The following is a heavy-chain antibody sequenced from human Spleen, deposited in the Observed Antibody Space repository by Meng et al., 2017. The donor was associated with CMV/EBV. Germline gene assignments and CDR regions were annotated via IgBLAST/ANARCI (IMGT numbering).Heavy chain of an antibody. D-gene: IGHD5-18*01. CDR2: ISGSGGGT. CDR1: GFTFSTYA. CDR3: AKDLGTAMVSPNWFDP. J-gene: IGHJ5*02. V-gene: IGHV3-23*01. Sequence: ESLKISCAASGFTFSTYAMHWVRQAPGKGLEWVSAISGSGGGTYYADSVKGRFTISRDNSKNTLYLQMNSLRAEDTAVYYCAKDLGTAMVSPNWFDPWGQGTLVTVSS.